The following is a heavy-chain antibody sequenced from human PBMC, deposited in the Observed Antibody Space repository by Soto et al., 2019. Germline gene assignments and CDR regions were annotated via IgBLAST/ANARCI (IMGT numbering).Heavy chain of an antibody. Sequence: QVQLVQSGAEVKKPGSSVKVSCKASGGTFSSYAISWVRQAPGQGLEWMGGIIPIFGTANYAQKFQSRVTITADKSTSTAYMELSSLRSEDTAVYYCARETDSSLKVGIWFDPWGQGTLVTVSS. V-gene: IGHV1-69*06. CDR3: ARETDSSLKVGIWFDP. CDR2: IIPIFGTA. J-gene: IGHJ5*02. D-gene: IGHD6-6*01. CDR1: GGTFSSYA.